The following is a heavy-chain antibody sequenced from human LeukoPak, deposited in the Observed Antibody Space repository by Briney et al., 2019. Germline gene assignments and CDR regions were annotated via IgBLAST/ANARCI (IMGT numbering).Heavy chain of an antibody. J-gene: IGHJ6*03. Sequence: SETLSLTCTVSGDSMSDSHWSWIRQPAGKGLEWIGRIYASGSTNYNPSLKSRVTLSVDTSSNQFSLTLSSVTAADTAVYHCARDIRSHNGPGGYYYYMDVWGKGTTVTVSS. D-gene: IGHD2-8*01. V-gene: IGHV4-4*07. CDR3: ARDIRSHNGPGGYYYYMDV. CDR2: IYASGST. CDR1: GDSMSDSH.